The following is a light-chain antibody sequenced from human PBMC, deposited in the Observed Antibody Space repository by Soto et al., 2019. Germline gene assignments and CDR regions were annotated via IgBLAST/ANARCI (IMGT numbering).Light chain of an antibody. V-gene: IGKV1-5*01. Sequence: DIQMTQSPPTLSASVGDRVTITCRASQSIRHYLAWYQQMPGKAPKLLIYGASTLKSGVPSRFSGSGSGTDFTLTISSLQPDDFGTYFCQHHNSYSQAFGQGTKVEIK. CDR3: QHHNSYSQA. CDR2: GAS. CDR1: QSIRHY. J-gene: IGKJ1*01.